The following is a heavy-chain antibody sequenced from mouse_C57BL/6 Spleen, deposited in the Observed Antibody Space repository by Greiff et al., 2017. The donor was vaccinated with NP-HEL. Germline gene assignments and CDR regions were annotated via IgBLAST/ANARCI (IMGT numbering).Heavy chain of an antibody. CDR2: ISRGSSTI. V-gene: IGHV5-17*01. CDR3: ARPSITTVYFGY. CDR1: GFTFSDYG. J-gene: IGHJ2*01. D-gene: IGHD1-1*01. Sequence: EVMLVESGGGLVKPGGSLKLSCAASGFTFSDYGMHWVRQAPEKGLEWVAYISRGSSTIYYADTVKGRFTISRDNAKNTLFLQMTSLRSEDTAMYYCARPSITTVYFGYWGQGTTLTVSS.